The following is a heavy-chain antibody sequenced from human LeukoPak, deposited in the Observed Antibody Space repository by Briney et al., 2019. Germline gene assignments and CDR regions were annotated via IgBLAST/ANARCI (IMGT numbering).Heavy chain of an antibody. CDR3: ARDATAFDY. J-gene: IGHJ4*02. CDR2: ISGSGGST. Sequence: PGGSLRLSCAASVFTFGSYSMNWVREAPGKGLEWVSAISGSGGSTYYADSVKGRFTISRDNSKNTLYLQMNSLRAEDTAVYYCARDATAFDYWGQGTLVTVS. CDR1: VFTFGSYS. V-gene: IGHV3-23*01.